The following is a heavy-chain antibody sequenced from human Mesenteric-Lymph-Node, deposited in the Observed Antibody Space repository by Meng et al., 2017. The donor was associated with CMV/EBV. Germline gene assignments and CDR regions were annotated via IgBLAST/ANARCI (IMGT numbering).Heavy chain of an antibody. CDR3: ARDRLYYEGVFDI. D-gene: IGHD3-22*01. Sequence: GESLKISCAASGFTFSNYNMNWVRQAPGKGLEWVSSISSGRSYIYSADSVKGRFIISRDNARNLLYLQMNSLRAEDTAVYYCARDRLYYEGVFDIWGQGTMVTVSS. CDR1: GFTFSNYN. CDR2: ISSGRSYI. J-gene: IGHJ3*02. V-gene: IGHV3-21*01.